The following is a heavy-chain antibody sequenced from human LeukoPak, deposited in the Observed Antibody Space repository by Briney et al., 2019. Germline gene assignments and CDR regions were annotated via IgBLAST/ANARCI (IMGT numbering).Heavy chain of an antibody. CDR2: MNPNSGNT. V-gene: IGHV1-8*03. CDR3: ARAYSSGWFDFDY. Sequence: ASVKVSCKASGYTFTSYDINWVRQATGQGLEWMGWMNPNSGNTGYAQKFQGRVTITRNNSISTAYMDLSSLTSDDTAVYHCARAYSSGWFDFDYWGQGTLVTVSS. J-gene: IGHJ4*02. D-gene: IGHD6-19*01. CDR1: GYTFTSYD.